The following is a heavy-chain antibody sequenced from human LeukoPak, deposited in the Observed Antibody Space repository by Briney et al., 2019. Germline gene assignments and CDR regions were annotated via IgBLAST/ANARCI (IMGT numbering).Heavy chain of an antibody. CDR2: IYSGGST. CDR1: GFTVSSNY. D-gene: IGHD1-1*01. Sequence: PGGSLRLSCAASGFTVSSNYMSWVRQAPGNGLEWVSVIYSGGSTYYADSVKGRFTISRDNSKNTLYLQMNSLRAEDTAVYYCARDSYGTYAFDIWGQGTMVTVSS. V-gene: IGHV3-66*01. CDR3: ARDSYGTYAFDI. J-gene: IGHJ3*02.